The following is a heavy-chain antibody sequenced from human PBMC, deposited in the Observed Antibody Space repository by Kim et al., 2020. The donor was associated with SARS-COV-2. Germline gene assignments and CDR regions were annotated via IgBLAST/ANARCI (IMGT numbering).Heavy chain of an antibody. CDR2: IYYTGKT. Sequence: SETLSLTCTVSGGSINRSGYYWSWIRHHPGKGLDWIGYIYYTGKTYYSPSLRSRATISQDTHKNQFSLKVHSVTAADTAVYYCASLPSVSYYHHIEDWGQGTPVTVSS. J-gene: IGHJ4*02. D-gene: IGHD1-26*01. V-gene: IGHV4-31*03. CDR3: ASLPSVSYYHHIED. CDR1: GGSINRSGYY.